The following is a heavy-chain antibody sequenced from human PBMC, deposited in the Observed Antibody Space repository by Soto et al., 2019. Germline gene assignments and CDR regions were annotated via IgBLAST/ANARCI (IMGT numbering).Heavy chain of an antibody. V-gene: IGHV3-7*01. CDR3: ARDVQGVSNFDY. CDR1: GFAFSSYG. CDR2: IREDGSEK. J-gene: IGHJ4*02. Sequence: GGSLRLSCTASGFAFSSYGMHWVRQAPGKGLEWVANIREDGSEKNYVDSVKGRFTISRDNAKNSLYLQMNSLRAEDTAVYYCARDVQGVSNFDYWGQGTLVTVSS. D-gene: IGHD2-2*01.